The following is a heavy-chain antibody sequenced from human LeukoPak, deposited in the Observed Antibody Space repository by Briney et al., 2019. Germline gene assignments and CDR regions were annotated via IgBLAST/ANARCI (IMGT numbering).Heavy chain of an antibody. J-gene: IGHJ5*02. V-gene: IGHV3-30*18. CDR3: ANGVYSSSPNWFDP. D-gene: IGHD6-13*01. CDR1: GFTFSSYG. CDR2: ISYDGSNK. Sequence: GGSLRLSCAASGFTFSSYGMHWVRQAPGKGLEWVAVISYDGSNKYYADSVKGRFTISRDNSKNTLYLQMNSLRAEDTAVYYCANGVYSSSPNWFDPWGQGTLVTVSS.